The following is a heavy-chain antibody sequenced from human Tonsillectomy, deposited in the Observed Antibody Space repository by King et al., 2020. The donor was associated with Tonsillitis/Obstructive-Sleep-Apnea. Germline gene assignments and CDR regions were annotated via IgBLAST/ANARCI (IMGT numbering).Heavy chain of an antibody. CDR1: GFTFGTYA. J-gene: IGHJ4*02. D-gene: IGHD5-24*01. Sequence: VQLVESGGGLVQPGESLRLSCAASGFTFGTYAMSWVRQAPGKGLEWVSGISGSGSNTYDADSVKGRFTISRDNSRNTLYLQMNSLRAEDTAVYYCAKEGAETLETATLGADYWGQGTLVTVSS. CDR2: ISGSGSNT. V-gene: IGHV3-23*04. CDR3: AKEGAETLETATLGADY.